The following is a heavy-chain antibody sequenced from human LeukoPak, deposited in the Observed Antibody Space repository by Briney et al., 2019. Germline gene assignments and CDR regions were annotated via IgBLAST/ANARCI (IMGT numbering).Heavy chain of an antibody. V-gene: IGHV3-23*01. J-gene: IGHJ1*01. CDR1: GFTFSGYA. CDR3: AKGPEYFQH. Sequence: GGSLRLSCAASGFTFSGYAMSWVRKAPGKGLEWVSAIIGSGGSPYYADSVKGRFTISRDDSKNTLYLQMNSLRAEDTAVYYCAKGPEYFQHWGQGTLVTVSS. CDR2: IIGSGGSP.